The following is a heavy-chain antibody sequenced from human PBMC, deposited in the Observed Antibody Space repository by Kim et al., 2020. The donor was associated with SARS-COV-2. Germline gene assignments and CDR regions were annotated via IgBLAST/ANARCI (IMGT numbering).Heavy chain of an antibody. D-gene: IGHD6-25*01. V-gene: IGHV3-21*01. CDR3: ARESGTCHIDL. CDR2: ISSRSGYI. CDR1: GSTFSNYN. J-gene: IGHJ4*02. Sequence: GGSLRLSCAAFGSTFSNYNMNWVRQAPGKGLEWVSSISSRSGYISYPDSLKGRGTIFRANAKNSRYLQMNSLRGEDTDADYCARESGTCHIDLWCQGTL.